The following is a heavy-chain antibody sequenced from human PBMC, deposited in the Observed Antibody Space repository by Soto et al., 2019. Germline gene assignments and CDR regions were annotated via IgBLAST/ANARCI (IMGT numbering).Heavy chain of an antibody. D-gene: IGHD3-16*01. CDR3: TRQHYAALSAFDI. J-gene: IGHJ3*02. CDR1: GFTFSGSA. V-gene: IGHV3-73*01. Sequence: PGGSLRLSCAASGFTFSGSAMHWVRQASGKGLEWVGRIRSKANSFATSYGASVKGRFTISRDDSKNTTFLQMNSLKTEDTALYYCTRQHYAALSAFDIWGLGTMVTVSS. CDR2: IRSKANSFAT.